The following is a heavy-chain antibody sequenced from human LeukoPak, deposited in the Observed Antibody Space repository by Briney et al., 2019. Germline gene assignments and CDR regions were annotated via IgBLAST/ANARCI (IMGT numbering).Heavy chain of an antibody. Sequence: ASVKVSCKASGYTSTSYYMHWVRQAPGRGLEWMGIINPSGGSTSYAQKFQGRVTMTRDTSTSTVYMELSSLRSEDTAVYYCARGRRAERLLDWGQGTPVTVSS. D-gene: IGHD1-1*01. J-gene: IGHJ4*02. CDR1: GYTSTSYY. V-gene: IGHV1-46*01. CDR2: INPSGGST. CDR3: ARGRRAERLLD.